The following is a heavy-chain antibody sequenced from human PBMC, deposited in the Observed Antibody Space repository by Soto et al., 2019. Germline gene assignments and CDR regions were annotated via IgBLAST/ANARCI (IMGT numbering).Heavy chain of an antibody. CDR1: GFTFSSYA. J-gene: IGHJ5*02. D-gene: IGHD3-22*01. CDR3: ARDHYSSGYYSWLDP. Sequence: GGSLRLSCAASGFTFSSYAMHWVRQAPGKGLEWVAVISYDGSNKYYADSVKGRFTISRDNSKNTLYLQMNSLRAEDTAVYYCARDHYSSGYYSWLDPWGQGTLVTVSS. V-gene: IGHV3-30-3*01. CDR2: ISYDGSNK.